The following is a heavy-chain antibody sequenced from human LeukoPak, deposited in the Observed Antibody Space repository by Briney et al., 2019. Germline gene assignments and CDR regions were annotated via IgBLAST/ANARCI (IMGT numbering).Heavy chain of an antibody. CDR1: GYTFTSYG. J-gene: IGHJ5*02. Sequence: ASVKVSCKASGYTFTSYGISWVRQAPGQGLEWMGWISAYNGNTNHAQKLQGRVTMTTDTSTSTAYMELRSLTSDDTAVYYCAREEQWLVRNWFDPWGQGTLVTVSS. CDR3: AREEQWLVRNWFDP. CDR2: ISAYNGNT. V-gene: IGHV1-18*01. D-gene: IGHD6-19*01.